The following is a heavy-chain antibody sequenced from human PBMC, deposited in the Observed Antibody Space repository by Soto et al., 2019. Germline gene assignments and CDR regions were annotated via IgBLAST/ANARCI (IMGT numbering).Heavy chain of an antibody. CDR1: GGSISSYY. J-gene: IGHJ6*02. V-gene: IGHV4-59*01. CDR2: IYYSGST. Sequence: SETLSLTCTVSGGSISSYYWSWIRQPPGKGLEWIGYIYYSGSTNYNPSLKSRVTISVDTSKNQFSLKLSSVTAADTAVYYCARDSGSSYYDFWSGYYLGYGMDVWGQGTTVTVSS. D-gene: IGHD3-3*01. CDR3: ARDSGSSYYDFWSGYYLGYGMDV.